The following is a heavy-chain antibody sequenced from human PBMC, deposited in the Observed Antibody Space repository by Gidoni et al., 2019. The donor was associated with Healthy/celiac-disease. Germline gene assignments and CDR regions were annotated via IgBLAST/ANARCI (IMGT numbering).Heavy chain of an antibody. CDR1: GFPFSSYS. Sequence: EVQLVESGGGLVQPGGSLRLSCASSGFPFSSYSMNWVRQAPGKGLGWVSYISSSSRTIYYADSVKGRFTISRDNAKNSLYLQMNSLRAEDTAVYYCARGPNLRGAFDIWGQGTMVTVSS. D-gene: IGHD7-27*01. CDR3: ARGPNLRGAFDI. J-gene: IGHJ3*02. V-gene: IGHV3-48*04. CDR2: ISSSSRTI.